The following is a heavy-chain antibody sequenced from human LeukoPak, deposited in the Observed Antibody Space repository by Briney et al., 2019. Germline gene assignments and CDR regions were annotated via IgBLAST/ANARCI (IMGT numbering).Heavy chain of an antibody. CDR3: ARGGQYSSGWYYFDY. J-gene: IGHJ4*02. CDR2: ISSSSSYI. V-gene: IGHV3-21*01. D-gene: IGHD6-19*01. Sequence: GGSLRLSCAASGFTFSSYSMNWVRQAPGKGLEWVSSISSSSSYIYYADSVKGRFTISRGNAKNSLYLQMNSLRAEDTAVYYCARGGQYSSGWYYFDYWGQGTLVTVSS. CDR1: GFTFSSYS.